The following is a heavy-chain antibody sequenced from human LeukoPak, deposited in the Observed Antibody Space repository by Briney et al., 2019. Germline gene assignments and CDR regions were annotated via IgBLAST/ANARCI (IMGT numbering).Heavy chain of an antibody. V-gene: IGHV3-30*18. J-gene: IGHJ6*02. CDR1: GFTFSSYS. CDR2: ISYDGSNK. CDR3: AKEKGIYCSSIDCSPGMDV. D-gene: IGHD2-2*01. Sequence: GGSLRLSCAASGFTFSSYSMNWVRQAPGKGLEWVAVISYDGSNKYYADSVKDRFTFSRDNSKNTLYLQMSSLRAEDTAVYYCAKEKGIYCSSIDCSPGMDVWGQGTTVTVSS.